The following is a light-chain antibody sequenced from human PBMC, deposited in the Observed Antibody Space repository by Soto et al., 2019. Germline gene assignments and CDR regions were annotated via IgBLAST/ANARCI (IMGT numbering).Light chain of an antibody. CDR2: NND. CDR1: SSNIGANT. Sequence: QSVLTQPPSASGTPGQRVNISCSGSSSNIGANTVNWYQQLPGTAPKPLISNNDQRPSGVPDRFSGSKSGTSASLAISGLQSEDDADYYCAAWDDSLYGRVFGSGTKLTVL. J-gene: IGLJ1*01. V-gene: IGLV1-44*01. CDR3: AAWDDSLYGRV.